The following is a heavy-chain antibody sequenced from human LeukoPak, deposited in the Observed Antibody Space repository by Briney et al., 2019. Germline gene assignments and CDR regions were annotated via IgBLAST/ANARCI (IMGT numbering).Heavy chain of an antibody. J-gene: IGHJ4*02. V-gene: IGHV3-48*02. CDR3: ARDPLIDCSGGSCYGYR. CDR2: ISSSSSTI. CDR1: GFTFSSYA. Sequence: GGSLRLSCAASGFTFSSYAMSWVRQAPGKGLEWVSYISSSSSTIYYADSVKGRFTISRDNAKNSLYLQMNSLRDEDTAVYYCARDPLIDCSGGSCYGYRWGQGTLVTVSS. D-gene: IGHD2-15*01.